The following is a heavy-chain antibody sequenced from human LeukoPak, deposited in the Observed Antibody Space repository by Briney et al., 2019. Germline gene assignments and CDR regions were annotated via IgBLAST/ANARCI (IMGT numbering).Heavy chain of an antibody. CDR2: ISAYNGNT. J-gene: IGHJ4*02. Sequence: GASVKVSCKASGYTFTGYYMHWVRQAPGQGLEWMGWISAYNGNTNYAQKLQGRVTMTTDTSTSTAYMELRSLRSDDTAVYYCARSSLEVPLDYWSQGTLVTVSS. CDR3: ARSSLEVPLDY. D-gene: IGHD1-7*01. CDR1: GYTFTGYY. V-gene: IGHV1-18*04.